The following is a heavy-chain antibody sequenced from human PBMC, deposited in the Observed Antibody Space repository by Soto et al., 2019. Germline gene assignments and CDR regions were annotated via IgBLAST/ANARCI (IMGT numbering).Heavy chain of an antibody. V-gene: IGHV4-34*01. J-gene: IGHJ5*02. CDR1: GGSISRYY. CDR2: INHSGST. Sequence: SETLSLTCTVSGGSISRYYWSWIRQPPGKGLEWIGEINHSGSTNYNPSLKSRVTISVDTSKNQFSLKLSSVTAADTAVYYCARVVVVVAATPGWFDPWGQGTLVTVSS. CDR3: ARVVVVVAATPGWFDP. D-gene: IGHD2-15*01.